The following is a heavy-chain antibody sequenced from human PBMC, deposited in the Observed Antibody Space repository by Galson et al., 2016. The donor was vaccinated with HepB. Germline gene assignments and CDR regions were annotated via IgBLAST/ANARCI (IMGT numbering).Heavy chain of an antibody. CDR3: TSAFSTYYDILTGYYTKDY. Sequence: SLRLSCAASGFTFSDSAMHWVRQASGKGPEWVGRIRNKAYTYATAYAASVKGRFTISRDDSKNTAYLQMNSLKTEDTAVYYCTSAFSTYYDILTGYYTKDYWGQGTLVTVSS. J-gene: IGHJ4*02. V-gene: IGHV3-73*01. CDR2: IRNKAYTYAT. CDR1: GFTFSDSA. D-gene: IGHD3-9*01.